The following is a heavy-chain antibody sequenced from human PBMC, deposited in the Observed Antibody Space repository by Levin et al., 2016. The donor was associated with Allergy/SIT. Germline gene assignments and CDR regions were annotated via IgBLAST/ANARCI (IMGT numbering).Heavy chain of an antibody. D-gene: IGHD2-8*01. CDR3: AKHDSDRTRGPPGDY. CDR1: GFTFSSYG. CDR2: IRYDGSNK. Sequence: GGSLRLSCAASGFTFSSYGMHWVRQAPGKGLEWVAFIRYDGSNKYYADSVKGRFTISRDNSKNTLYLQMNSLRAEDTAVYYCAKHDSDRTRGPPGDYWGQGTLVTVSS. V-gene: IGHV3-30*02. J-gene: IGHJ4*02.